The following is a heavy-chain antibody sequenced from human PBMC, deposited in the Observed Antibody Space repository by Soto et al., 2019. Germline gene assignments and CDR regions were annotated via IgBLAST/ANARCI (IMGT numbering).Heavy chain of an antibody. CDR2: ISGSGGST. CDR1: GFTFSSYA. Sequence: GGSLRLSCAASGFTFSSYAMSWVRQAPGKGLEWVSAISGSGGSTYYADSVKGRFTISRDNSKNTLYLQMNSLRAEDTAVYYCAIAPGYCSGGSCYLFDYWGQGTLVTVSS. CDR3: AIAPGYCSGGSCYLFDY. J-gene: IGHJ4*02. V-gene: IGHV3-23*01. D-gene: IGHD2-15*01.